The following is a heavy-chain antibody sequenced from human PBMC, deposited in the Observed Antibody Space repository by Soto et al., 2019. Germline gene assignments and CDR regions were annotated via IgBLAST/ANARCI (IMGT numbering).Heavy chain of an antibody. Sequence: QVQLQESGPGLVKPSQTLSLTCTVSGGSISSGGYYWSWIRQHPGKGLEWIGYIYYSGSTYYNPCLRSRVTISLDTSKNQFALKLSSVTAADTAVYYCARALRYYDSSGYSYYFDYWGQGTLVTVSS. J-gene: IGHJ4*02. D-gene: IGHD3-22*01. CDR3: ARALRYYDSSGYSYYFDY. CDR1: GGSISSGGYY. CDR2: IYYSGST. V-gene: IGHV4-31*03.